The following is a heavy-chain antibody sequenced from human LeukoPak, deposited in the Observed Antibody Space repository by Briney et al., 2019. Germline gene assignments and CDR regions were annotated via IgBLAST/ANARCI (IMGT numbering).Heavy chain of an antibody. Sequence: ASVTVSCTASGYTFISYYMHWVRQAPGQGLEWMGIINPSGGSTSYAQKFQGGVTMTRDTSTSTVYMELSSLRSEDTAVYYCARSVRYLFDPWGQGTLVTVSS. CDR2: INPSGGST. CDR1: GYTFISYY. J-gene: IGHJ5*02. D-gene: IGHD3-9*01. CDR3: ARSVRYLFDP. V-gene: IGHV1-46*01.